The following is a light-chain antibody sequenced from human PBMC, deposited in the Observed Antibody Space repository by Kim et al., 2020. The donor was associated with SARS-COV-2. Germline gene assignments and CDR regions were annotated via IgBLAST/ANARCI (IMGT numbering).Light chain of an antibody. CDR1: QGISSY. Sequence: AIRMTQSPSSFSASTGDRVTITCRASQGISSYLAWYQQKPGKAPKLLIYAASTLQSGVPSRFSGSGSGTDFTLTISCLQSEDFATYYCQQNYSYPRFGQGTRLEIK. CDR3: QQNYSYPR. V-gene: IGKV1-8*01. CDR2: AAS. J-gene: IGKJ5*01.